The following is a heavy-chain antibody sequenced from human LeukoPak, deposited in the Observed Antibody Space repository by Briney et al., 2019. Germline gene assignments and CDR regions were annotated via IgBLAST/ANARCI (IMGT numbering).Heavy chain of an antibody. Sequence: SETLSLTCSVSGDSFSNIYWTWIRQPPGKGLEWIGYVYYSGSTNYNPSLKTRLHLSVDTSKNRFSLKLSSVTAADTAVYYCTSSPRRTTSWFLITCWGHGTLVTVSS. CDR3: TSSPRRTTSWFLITC. D-gene: IGHD2-2*01. CDR2: VYYSGST. CDR1: GDSFSNIY. V-gene: IGHV4-59*08. J-gene: IGHJ4*01.